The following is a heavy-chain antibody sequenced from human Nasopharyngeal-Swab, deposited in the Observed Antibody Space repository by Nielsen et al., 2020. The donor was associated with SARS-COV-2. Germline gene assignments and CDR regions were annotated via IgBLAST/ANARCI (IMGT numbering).Heavy chain of an antibody. J-gene: IGHJ4*02. CDR3: AKGTSDYYDTSGNDK. V-gene: IGHV3-23*01. CDR2: ISGSGGST. D-gene: IGHD3-22*01. CDR1: GFTFSSYA. Sequence: ETLSLTCAASGFTFSSYAMSWVRQAPGKGLEWVSAISGSGGSTYYADSVKGRFTISRDNSKNTLFLQMNSLRAEDTAVYYCAKGTSDYYDTSGNDKWGQGTLVTVSS.